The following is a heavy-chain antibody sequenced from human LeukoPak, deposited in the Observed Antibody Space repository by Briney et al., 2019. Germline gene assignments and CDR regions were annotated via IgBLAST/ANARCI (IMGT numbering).Heavy chain of an antibody. J-gene: IGHJ4*02. CDR3: ARARSGYYRYYFDY. D-gene: IGHD3-22*01. Sequence: PSETLSLTCAVYGGSFSGYYWSWIRQPPGKGLEWNGEINHSGSTNYNPSLKSRVTIPVDTSKNQFSLKLSSVTAADTAVYYCARARSGYYRYYFDYWGQGTLVTVSS. CDR1: GGSFSGYY. CDR2: INHSGST. V-gene: IGHV4-34*01.